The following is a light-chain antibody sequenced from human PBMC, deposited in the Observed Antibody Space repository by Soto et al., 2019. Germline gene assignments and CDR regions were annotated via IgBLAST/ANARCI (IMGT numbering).Light chain of an antibody. J-gene: IGKJ2*01. V-gene: IGKV1-9*01. CDR3: QQYGTAPPRYT. CDR1: QGISSY. CDR2: AAS. Sequence: DIQLTQSPSFLSASVGDRVTITCRASQGISSYLAWYQQKPGKAPKLLIYAASTLQSGVPSRFSGSGSGTEFTLTISSLQPEDFAVYYCQQYGTAPPRYTFGQGTKLEIK.